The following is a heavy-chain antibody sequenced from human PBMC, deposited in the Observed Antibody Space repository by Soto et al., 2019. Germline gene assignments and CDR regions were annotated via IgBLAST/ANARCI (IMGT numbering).Heavy chain of an antibody. CDR1: GYTFTSYG. CDR3: ARDGIAAADSYYYCGMDV. V-gene: IGHV1-18*01. J-gene: IGHJ6*02. CDR2: ISAYNGNT. D-gene: IGHD6-13*01. Sequence: ASVKVSCKASGYTFTSYGISWVRQAPGQGLEWMGWISAYNGNTNYAQKLQGRVTMTTDTSTSTAYMELRSLRSDDTAVYYCARDGIAAADSYYYCGMDVWGQGTTVTVSS.